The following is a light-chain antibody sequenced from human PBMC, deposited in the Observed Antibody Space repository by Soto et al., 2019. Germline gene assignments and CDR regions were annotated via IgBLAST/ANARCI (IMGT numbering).Light chain of an antibody. CDR1: STDVGGYNF. J-gene: IGLJ1*01. CDR3: SSYTSINSRV. Sequence: QSALTQPASVSGSPGQSITISCTATSTDVGGYNFVSWYQQYPGEAPKLIIYEVSNRPSGVSNRFSGSKSGNTASLTISGLQAEDEADYHCSSYTSINSRVFGTGTKVTVL. CDR2: EVS. V-gene: IGLV2-14*03.